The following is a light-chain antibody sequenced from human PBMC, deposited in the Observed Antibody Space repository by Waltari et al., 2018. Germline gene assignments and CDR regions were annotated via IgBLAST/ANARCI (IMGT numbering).Light chain of an antibody. Sequence: QSALTQPASVSGSPGQSITISCTGTSNDVGAYNSVSWYQHNPGKAPKLMTYEVNIRPSGFSIRFAGSKSGNTASLTISGLQAEDEADYYGSSYTSSSTLFGTGTKVTVL. J-gene: IGLJ1*01. V-gene: IGLV2-14*01. CDR3: SSYTSSSTL. CDR1: SNDVGAYNS. CDR2: EVN.